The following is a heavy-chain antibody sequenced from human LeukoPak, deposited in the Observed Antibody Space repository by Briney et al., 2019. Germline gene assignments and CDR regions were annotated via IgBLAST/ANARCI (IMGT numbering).Heavy chain of an antibody. V-gene: IGHV3-21*01. CDR3: ARASTIKLVYFDY. CDR2: ISSSSSYI. Sequence: GGSLRLSCAASGFTFSSYSMNWVRQAPGEGLEWVSSISSSSSYIYYADSVKGRFTISRDNAKNSLYLQMNSLRAEDTAVYYCARASTIKLVYFDYWGQGTLVTVSS. CDR1: GFTFSSYS. D-gene: IGHD5/OR15-5a*01. J-gene: IGHJ4*02.